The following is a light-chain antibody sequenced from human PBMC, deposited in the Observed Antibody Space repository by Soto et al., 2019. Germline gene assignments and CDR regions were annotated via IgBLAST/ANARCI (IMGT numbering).Light chain of an antibody. CDR3: QQYSSSPRT. J-gene: IGKJ1*01. CDR2: GAS. V-gene: IGKV3-20*01. CDR1: QSVSSSY. Sequence: EIVLTQSPGTLSLSPGERATLSCRASQSVSSSYLAWYQQKPGQAPRLLIYGASSRATGIPDRFSGSGSGKVFTLASSRLEPEYNAVYYCQQYSSSPRTIGQGTKVKIK.